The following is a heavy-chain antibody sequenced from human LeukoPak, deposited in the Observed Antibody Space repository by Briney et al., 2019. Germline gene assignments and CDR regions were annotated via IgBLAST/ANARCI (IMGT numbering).Heavy chain of an antibody. CDR2: ISWNSGSI. D-gene: IGHD3-10*01. J-gene: IGHJ3*02. CDR3: TKGQHYGSGGWAFDI. CDR1: GFTFDDYA. V-gene: IGHV3-9*01. Sequence: GGSLRLSCAASGFTFDDYAMHWVRQAPGKGLEWVSGISWNSGSIDYADSVKGRFTISRDNAKNSLYLQMNSLRAEDTALYYCTKGQHYGSGGWAFDIWGQGTMVTVSS.